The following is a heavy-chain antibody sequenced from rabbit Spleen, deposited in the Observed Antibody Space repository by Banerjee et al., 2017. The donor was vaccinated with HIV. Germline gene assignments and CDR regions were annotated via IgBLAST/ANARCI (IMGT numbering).Heavy chain of an antibody. D-gene: IGHD5-1*01. V-gene: IGHV1S45*01. Sequence: QELLEESGGGLVKPEGLLTLTCKSSGSSFSDKDVMCWVRQAPGKGLEWISCINSVTGKDFYATWEKGRFIMSRSSSTTVPLQMTSLTAADAATYICARDLVTVIGWNFNLWGPGTLVTVS. CDR1: GSSFSDKDV. CDR3: ARDLVTVIGWNFNL. CDR2: INSVTGKD. J-gene: IGHJ4*01.